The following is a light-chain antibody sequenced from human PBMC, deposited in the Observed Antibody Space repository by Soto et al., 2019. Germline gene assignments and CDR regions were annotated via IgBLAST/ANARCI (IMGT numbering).Light chain of an antibody. CDR2: GNY. V-gene: IGLV1-40*01. Sequence: QLVLTQPPSVSGAPGQRVTISCTGSSSNIGAGYDVQWYQQLPGTAPKLLIYGNYNRPSGVPDRFSGSKSGTSAPLAITGLQAEDEADYYCQSYDSSLTGVVFGGGTKLTVL. J-gene: IGLJ2*01. CDR1: SSNIGAGYD. CDR3: QSYDSSLTGVV.